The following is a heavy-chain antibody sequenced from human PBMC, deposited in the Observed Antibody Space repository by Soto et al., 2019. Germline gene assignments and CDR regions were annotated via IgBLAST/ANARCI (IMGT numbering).Heavy chain of an antibody. CDR1: GFTFSSYA. CDR2: ISGSGGNT. V-gene: IGHV3-23*01. J-gene: IGHJ4*02. Sequence: GGSLRLSCAASGFTFSSYAMSWARQAPGKGLEWVSAISGSGGNTYYADSVKGRFTISRDNSKNTLYLQMNSLRAEDTAVYYCAKDRRTTAVARRFDYWGQGTLVTVSS. CDR3: AKDRRTTAVARRFDY. D-gene: IGHD4-17*01.